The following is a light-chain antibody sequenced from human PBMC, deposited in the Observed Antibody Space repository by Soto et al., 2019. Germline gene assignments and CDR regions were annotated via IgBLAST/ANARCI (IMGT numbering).Light chain of an antibody. CDR2: TTS. J-gene: IGKJ4*01. Sequence: DIQMTQSPSSLSASVGDRVTITSRASQTIDKYLNWYQEKPGKAPKLLIYTTSTLQSEVPSRCSGSGSETDFTLTISSRQPEDFATYYCQQSYSTPLTFGGGTKVDIK. CDR3: QQSYSTPLT. V-gene: IGKV1-39*01. CDR1: QTIDKY.